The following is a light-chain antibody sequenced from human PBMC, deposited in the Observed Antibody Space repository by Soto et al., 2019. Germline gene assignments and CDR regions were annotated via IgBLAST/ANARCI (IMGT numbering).Light chain of an antibody. CDR3: CPYASSSSYV. V-gene: IGLV2-23*01. CDR1: TSDVGGYNL. Sequence: QSVLTQPASVSGSPGQSSTISCSGTTSDVGGYNLVSWYQQHTAKAPKLLIYEGTQRPSGVSSRFSGSKSGNTASLTISGLQAEDEADYYCCPYASSSSYVFGTGTKVTVL. J-gene: IGLJ1*01. CDR2: EGT.